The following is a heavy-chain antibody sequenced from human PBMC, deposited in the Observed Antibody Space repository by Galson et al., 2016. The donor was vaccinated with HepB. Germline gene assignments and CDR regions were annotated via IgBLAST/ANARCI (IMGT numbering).Heavy chain of an antibody. CDR1: GYTFTSYD. J-gene: IGHJ4*02. V-gene: IGHV1-8*02. Sequence: SVKVSCKASGYTFTSYDIHWVRQATGQGLEWMGWMNPNSGNTGYAQKFQGRVTLTRSTSKSTVYMELSSLRSEDMAMYYSARVEYASSTGANRFDYWGQGTLVTVSP. D-gene: IGHD6-6*01. CDR2: MNPNSGNT. CDR3: ARVEYASSTGANRFDY.